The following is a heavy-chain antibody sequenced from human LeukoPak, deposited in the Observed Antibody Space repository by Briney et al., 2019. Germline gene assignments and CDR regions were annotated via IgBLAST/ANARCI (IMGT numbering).Heavy chain of an antibody. J-gene: IGHJ5*02. V-gene: IGHV4-61*02. CDR2: IYTTGTT. CDR3: ASLPPTSYSFDP. D-gene: IGHD4-11*01. CDR1: GGSISSGSYY. Sequence: SQTLSLTCTVSGGSISSGSYYWSWIRQPAGKGLEWIGRIYTTGTTNYNPSLKSRVTISVDTSKNQFSLKLSSVTAADTAVYYCASLPPTSYSFDPWGQGTLVTVSS.